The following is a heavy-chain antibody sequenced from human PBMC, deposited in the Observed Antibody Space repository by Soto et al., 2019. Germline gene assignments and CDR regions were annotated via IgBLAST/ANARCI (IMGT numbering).Heavy chain of an antibody. Sequence: PSENLSLTFTVAGISITCISYYWGWIRQPPGKGLEWIGSIYYSGSTYYNPSLKSRVTISVDTSKNQFSLKLSSVTAADTAVYYCARRLYYDSSGFEGGGMDVWGQGTTVS. CDR2: IYYSGST. V-gene: IGHV4-39*01. CDR3: ARRLYYDSSGFEGGGMDV. D-gene: IGHD3-22*01. CDR1: GISITCISYY. J-gene: IGHJ6*02.